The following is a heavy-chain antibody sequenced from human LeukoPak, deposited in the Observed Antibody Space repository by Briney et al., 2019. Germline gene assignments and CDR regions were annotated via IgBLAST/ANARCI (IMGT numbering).Heavy chain of an antibody. J-gene: IGHJ3*02. D-gene: IGHD5/OR15-5a*01. Sequence: GASVKVSCKASGYTFTSYGISWVRQAPGQGLEWMGGIIPIFGTANYAQKFQGRVTITADESTSTAYMELSSLRSEDTAVYYCARPSTSTDAFDIWGQGTMVTVSS. CDR1: GYTFTSYG. CDR2: IIPIFGTA. CDR3: ARPSTSTDAFDI. V-gene: IGHV1-69*13.